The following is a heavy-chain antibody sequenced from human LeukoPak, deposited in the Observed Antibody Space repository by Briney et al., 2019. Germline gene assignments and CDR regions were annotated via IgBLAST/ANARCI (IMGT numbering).Heavy chain of an antibody. J-gene: IGHJ3*02. Sequence: PGGSLRLSCAASGFTFDDYAMHWVRQAPGKGLEWVSGISWNSGSIGYADSVKGRFTISRDNAKNSLYLQMNSLRAEDMALYYCAKDMSPTTVALSFDIWGQGTMVTVSS. V-gene: IGHV3-9*03. CDR3: AKDMSPTTVALSFDI. CDR2: ISWNSGSI. CDR1: GFTFDDYA. D-gene: IGHD4-23*01.